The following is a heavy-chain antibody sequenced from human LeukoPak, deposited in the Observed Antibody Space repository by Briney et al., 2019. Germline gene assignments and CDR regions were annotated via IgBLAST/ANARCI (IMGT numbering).Heavy chain of an antibody. CDR2: INPNSGGT. CDR3: AREGYYYDDSGAFDY. CDR1: GYTFTGYY. V-gene: IGHV1-2*02. J-gene: IGHJ4*02. D-gene: IGHD3-22*01. Sequence: GASVKFSCKASGYTFTGYYMHWVRQAPGQGLEWMGWINPNSGGTNYAQKFQGRVTMTRDTSISTAYMELSRLRSDDTAVYYCAREGYYYDDSGAFDYWGQGSLVTVSS.